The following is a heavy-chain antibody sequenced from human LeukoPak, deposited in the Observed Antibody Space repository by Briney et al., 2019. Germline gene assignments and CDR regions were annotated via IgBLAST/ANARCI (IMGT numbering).Heavy chain of an antibody. Sequence: GGSLRLSCAASGFTFSSYAMSWVRQAPGKWLEWVSAIRGSGGSTYYADSVKGRFTISRDNSKNTLYLQMNSLRAEDTAVYYCAKLDTKYYYDSSGYPPMCWGQGTLVTVSS. V-gene: IGHV3-23*01. D-gene: IGHD3-22*01. CDR3: AKLDTKYYYDSSGYPPMC. CDR2: IRGSGGST. J-gene: IGHJ4*02. CDR1: GFTFSSYA.